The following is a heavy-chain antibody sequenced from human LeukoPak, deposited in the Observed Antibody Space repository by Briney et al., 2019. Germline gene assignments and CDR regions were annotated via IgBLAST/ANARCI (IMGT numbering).Heavy chain of an antibody. J-gene: IGHJ4*02. CDR3: ARDTYYYDSSGYAEIDY. CDR2: ISSSSSYI. Sequence: GGSLRLSCAASGFTFSSYSMNWVRQAPGKGLEWVSSISSSSSYIYYADSVKGRFTISRDNAKNSLYLQMNSLRAEDTDVYYCARDTYYYDSSGYAEIDYWGQGTLVTVSS. CDR1: GFTFSSYS. V-gene: IGHV3-21*01. D-gene: IGHD3-22*01.